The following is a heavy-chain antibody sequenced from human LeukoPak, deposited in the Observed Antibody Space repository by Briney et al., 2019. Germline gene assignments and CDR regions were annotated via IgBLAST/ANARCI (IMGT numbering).Heavy chain of an antibody. J-gene: IGHJ4*02. CDR3: AKGAVAGFDY. V-gene: IGHV3-23*01. D-gene: IGHD6-19*01. CDR1: GLTFSNYA. CDR2: ISGRGGSI. Sequence: PGGSLRLSCAASGLTFSNYAMSWVRQAPGKGLEWVSAISGRGGSIHYADSVKGRFTISRDNSKNTLYLQMNSLRAEDTAVYYCAKGAVAGFDYWGQGTLVTVSS.